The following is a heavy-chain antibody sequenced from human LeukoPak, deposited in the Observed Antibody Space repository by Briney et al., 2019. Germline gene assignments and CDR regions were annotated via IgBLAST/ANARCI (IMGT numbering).Heavy chain of an antibody. CDR2: INPDGRRT. J-gene: IGHJ4*02. D-gene: IGHD3-22*01. Sequence: GGSLRLSCSASGFTLSNYWMHWVRQAPGKGLVWVSRINPDGRRTDYADSVKGRFTISRDNAKDTLYLQMNSLRAEDTAVYYCARAYGYSGYPQLPFDYWGQGTLVTVSS. CDR1: GFTLSNYW. V-gene: IGHV3-74*01. CDR3: ARAYGYSGYPQLPFDY.